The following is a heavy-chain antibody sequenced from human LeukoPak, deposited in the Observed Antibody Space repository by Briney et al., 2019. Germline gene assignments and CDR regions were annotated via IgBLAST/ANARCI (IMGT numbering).Heavy chain of an antibody. V-gene: IGHV3-74*01. Sequence: GGSLRLSCAASGFTFGNYWINWVRQAPGKGLMWVSRVHSDGSITNYADSVEGRFSIPRDSAKNTLYLQMSSLRSEDTAVYYCAREQEDCTGTTCYRAFDVWGQGTMVTVS. J-gene: IGHJ3*01. CDR2: VHSDGSIT. CDR1: GFTFGNYW. D-gene: IGHD2-2*01. CDR3: AREQEDCTGTTCYRAFDV.